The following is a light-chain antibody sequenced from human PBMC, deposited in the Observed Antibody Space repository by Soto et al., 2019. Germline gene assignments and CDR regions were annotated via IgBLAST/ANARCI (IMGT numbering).Light chain of an antibody. J-gene: IGKJ3*01. CDR2: DTS. CDR3: QQRSNRPFT. V-gene: IGKV3-11*01. CDR1: KPVSRY. Sequence: EIVLTQAPTTLSFPLGERTTISLRSSKPVSRYLAWYQQKPGQAPRLLIYDTSNRATGIPARVTGRGSGTDFTLTISALQPEDFAVYYCQQRSNRPFTFGPGTTVDFK.